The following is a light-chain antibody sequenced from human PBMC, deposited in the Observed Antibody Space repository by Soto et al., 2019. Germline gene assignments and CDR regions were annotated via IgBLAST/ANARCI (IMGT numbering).Light chain of an antibody. V-gene: IGKV1-5*01. CDR2: DAY. Sequence: DIQMTQSPSTLSASVGDRVTITCRASQPISKWLAWYQRKPGKAPKVLVWDAYTLQRGVPSRFSGSGSGTEFTLTISCLQPDDFATYYCQQYNGHSTWTFGPGTKVDIK. CDR3: QQYNGHSTWT. J-gene: IGKJ1*01. CDR1: QPISKW.